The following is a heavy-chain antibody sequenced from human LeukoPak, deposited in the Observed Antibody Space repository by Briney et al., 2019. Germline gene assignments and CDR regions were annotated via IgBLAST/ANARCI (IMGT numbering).Heavy chain of an antibody. CDR1: GFTFSSYD. CDR2: IGTAGDT. Sequence: PGRSLRLSCAASGFTFSSYDMHWVRQATGKGLEWVSAIGTAGDTYYPGSVKGRFTISRENAKNSLYLQMNSLRAGDTAVYYCARVIQGGDAFDIWGQGTMVTVSS. J-gene: IGHJ3*02. V-gene: IGHV3-13*04. D-gene: IGHD2-21*01. CDR3: ARVIQGGDAFDI.